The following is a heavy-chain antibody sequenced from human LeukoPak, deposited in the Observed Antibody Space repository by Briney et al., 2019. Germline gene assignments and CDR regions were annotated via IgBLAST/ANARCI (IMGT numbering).Heavy chain of an antibody. J-gene: IGHJ4*02. CDR1: GYTLTELS. D-gene: IGHD1-26*01. CDR3: ATAVVGATGFFVY. CDR2: FDPEDGET. V-gene: IGHV1-24*01. Sequence: ASVKVSCKVSGYTLTELSMHWVRQAPGKGLEWMGGFDPEDGETIYAQKFQGRVTMTEDTSTDTAYMELRSLRSEDTAVYYWATAVVGATGFFVYWGQGTLVTVSS.